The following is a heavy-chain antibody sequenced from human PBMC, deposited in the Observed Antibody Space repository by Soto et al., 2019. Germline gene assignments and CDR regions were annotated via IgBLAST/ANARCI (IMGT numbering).Heavy chain of an antibody. D-gene: IGHD3-3*01. CDR3: ARVETPYDFWIGSRADYGMDV. Sequence: GASVKVSCKASGYTFTSYGISWVRQAPGQGLEWMGWISAYNGNTNYAQKLQVRVTMTTGTSTSTAYMDLRSLSSDDTAVYYCARVETPYDFWIGSRADYGMDVWGQGTTVTVSS. CDR1: GYTFTSYG. V-gene: IGHV1-18*04. J-gene: IGHJ6*02. CDR2: ISAYNGNT.